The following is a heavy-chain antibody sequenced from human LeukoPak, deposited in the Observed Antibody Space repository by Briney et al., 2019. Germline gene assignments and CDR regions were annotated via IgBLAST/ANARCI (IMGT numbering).Heavy chain of an antibody. CDR1: GYTFTSYY. Sequence: ASVKVSCKASGYTFTSYYMHWVRQAPGQGLEWMGIINPSGGSTSYAQKFQGRVTMTRDTSTSTVYMELSSLRSEDTAVYYCARAPSPPGSVWGSYRYFDYWGQGTLVTVSS. V-gene: IGHV1-46*01. D-gene: IGHD3-16*02. CDR2: INPSGGST. CDR3: ARAPSPPGSVWGSYRYFDY. J-gene: IGHJ4*02.